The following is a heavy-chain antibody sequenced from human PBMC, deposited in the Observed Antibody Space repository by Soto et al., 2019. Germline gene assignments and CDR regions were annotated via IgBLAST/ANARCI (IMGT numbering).Heavy chain of an antibody. CDR1: GFTFSSYA. Sequence: EVQLLESGGGLVQPGGSLRLSCAASGFTFSSYAMSWVRQAPGKGLEWVSAISGSGGSTYYADSVKGRFTISRDNSKNTLYLQMNSLRAEDSAVYYCAKDVGATVTTLDYWGQGTLVTVSS. V-gene: IGHV3-23*01. D-gene: IGHD4-17*01. CDR3: AKDVGATVTTLDY. J-gene: IGHJ4*02. CDR2: ISGSGGST.